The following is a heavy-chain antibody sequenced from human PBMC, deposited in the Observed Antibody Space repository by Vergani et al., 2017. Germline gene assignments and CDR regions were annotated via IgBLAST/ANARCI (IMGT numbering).Heavy chain of an antibody. CDR2: ISAYNGNT. CDR1: GYTFTSYG. V-gene: IGHV1-18*01. CDR3: AXVWFYYDSSGYYYPIDY. Sequence: QVQLVQSGAEVKKPGASVKVSCKASGYTFTSYGISWVRQAPGQGLEWMGWISAYNGNTNYAQKLQGRVTMTTDTSTRTAYMELRSLRSDDTAVYYFAXVWFYYDSSGYYYPIDYWGQGTLVTVSS. D-gene: IGHD3-22*01. J-gene: IGHJ4*02.